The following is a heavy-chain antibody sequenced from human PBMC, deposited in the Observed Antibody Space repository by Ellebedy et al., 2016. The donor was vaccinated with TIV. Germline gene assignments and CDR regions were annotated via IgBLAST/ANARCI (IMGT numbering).Heavy chain of an antibody. CDR2: INHSGST. CDR1: GGSFSGYY. V-gene: IGHV4-34*01. CDR3: AGGVASYYFDY. Sequence: SETLSLTXAVYGGSFSGYYWSWIRQPPGKGLEWIGEINHSGSTNYNPSLKSRVTISVDTSKNQFSLKLSSVTAADTAVYYCAGGVASYYFDYWGQGTLVTVSS. J-gene: IGHJ4*02. D-gene: IGHD2-15*01.